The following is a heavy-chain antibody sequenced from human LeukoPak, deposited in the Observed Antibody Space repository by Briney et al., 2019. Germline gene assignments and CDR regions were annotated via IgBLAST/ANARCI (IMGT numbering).Heavy chain of an antibody. CDR1: GFTVSSNY. V-gene: IGHV3-53*01. D-gene: IGHD4-17*01. Sequence: PGGSLRLSCAASGFTVSSNYMSWVRQAPGKGLEWVSVIYSGGSTYYADSVKGRFTISRDNSKNTLYLQMNSLRAEDTAVYYCAKAYGDYDWYFDLWGRGTLVTVSS. CDR2: IYSGGST. CDR3: AKAYGDYDWYFDL. J-gene: IGHJ2*01.